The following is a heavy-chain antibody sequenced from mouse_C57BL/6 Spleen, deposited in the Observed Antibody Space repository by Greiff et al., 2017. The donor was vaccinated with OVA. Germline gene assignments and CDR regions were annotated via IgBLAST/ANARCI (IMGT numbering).Heavy chain of an antibody. Sequence: QVQLQQSGAELMKPGASVKLSCKATGYTFTGYWIEWVKQRPGHGLEWIGEILPGSGSTNYNEKFKGKATFTADTSSNTAYMQLSSLTTEDSAIYYCARSPTPYVSSTGYFDYWGQGTTLTVSS. J-gene: IGHJ2*01. D-gene: IGHD1-1*01. CDR3: ARSPTPYVSSTGYFDY. CDR1: GYTFTGYW. CDR2: ILPGSGST. V-gene: IGHV1-9*01.